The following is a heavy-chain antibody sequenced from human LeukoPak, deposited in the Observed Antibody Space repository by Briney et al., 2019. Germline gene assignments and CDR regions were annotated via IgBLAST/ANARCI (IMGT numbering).Heavy chain of an antibody. CDR1: GLTGSDYY. Sequence: PGGARRRSWAASGLTGSDYYMSWIRHATENGLELFSYISSSGSTTYYADSVKGRFTISRDNAKNSLYLQMNSLRAEDTAVYYCARDAFGGAPYYYYYYMDVWGKGTTVTVSS. CDR2: ISSSGSTT. V-gene: IGHV3-11*01. CDR3: ARDAFGGAPYYYYYYMDV. D-gene: IGHD3-10*01. J-gene: IGHJ6*03.